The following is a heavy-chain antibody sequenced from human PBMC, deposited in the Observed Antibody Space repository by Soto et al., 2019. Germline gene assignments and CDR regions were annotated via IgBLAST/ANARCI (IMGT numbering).Heavy chain of an antibody. CDR2: IKQDGSEQ. Sequence: EVQLVESGGGLVQPGGSLRLSCAASGFTFSGHWMSWVRQAPGKGLEWVANIKQDGSEQFYVDSVKGRFTIYRDNAKNSPYLQMNSLRAEDTAVYYCAREAVWGQGTTVTVPS. V-gene: IGHV3-7*04. CDR1: GFTFSGHW. CDR3: AREAV. J-gene: IGHJ6*02.